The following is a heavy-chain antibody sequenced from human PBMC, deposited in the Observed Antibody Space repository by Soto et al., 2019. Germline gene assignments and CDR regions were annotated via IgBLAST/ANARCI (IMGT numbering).Heavy chain of an antibody. V-gene: IGHV1-18*01. CDR2: ISAYNGNT. D-gene: IGHD6-19*01. CDR3: AREPGIAVAGIDAFDI. J-gene: IGHJ3*02. CDR1: GYTFTSYG. Sequence: SVKVSCKASGYTFTSYGISWVRLAPGQGLEWMGWISAYNGNTNYAQKLQGRVTMTTDTSTSTAYMELRSLRSDDTAVYYCAREPGIAVAGIDAFDIWGQGTMVTVSS.